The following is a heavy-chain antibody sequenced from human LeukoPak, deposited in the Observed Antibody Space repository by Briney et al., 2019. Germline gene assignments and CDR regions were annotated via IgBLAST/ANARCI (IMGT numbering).Heavy chain of an antibody. V-gene: IGHV3-53*01. CDR2: ILTGDNT. CDR1: GFTVRSKY. D-gene: IGHD4-23*01. CDR3: ARQTTVVTRFDY. Sequence: GGSLRLSCAASGFTVRSKYMSWVRQAPGKGPEWVSVILTGDNTYYSDSVRGRFTISRDHSRNTLYLQMNNLRAEDTAVYYCARQTTVVTRFDYWGQGTLVTVSS. J-gene: IGHJ4*02.